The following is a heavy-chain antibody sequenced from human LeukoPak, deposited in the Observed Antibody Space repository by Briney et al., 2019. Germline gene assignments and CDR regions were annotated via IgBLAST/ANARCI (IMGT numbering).Heavy chain of an antibody. V-gene: IGHV1-8*01. CDR1: GYTFTSYD. J-gene: IGHJ4*02. D-gene: IGHD3-22*01. CDR3: ARGPYDSSGYYRSFDY. CDR2: MNPNSGNT. Sequence: ASVKVSCKASGYTFTSYDINWVRQATGQGLECMGWMNPNSGNTGYAQKFQGRVTMTRNTSISTAYMELSSLRSEDTAVYYCARGPYDSSGYYRSFDYWGQGTLVTVSS.